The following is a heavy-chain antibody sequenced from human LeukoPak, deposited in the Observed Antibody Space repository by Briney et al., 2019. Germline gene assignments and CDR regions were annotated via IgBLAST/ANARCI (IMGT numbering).Heavy chain of an antibody. Sequence: PSETLSLTCTVSGGSINNYYWSWIRQSPGKGLEWIGYSYYSGSSSSNPSLKSRVTISLDTSRNHFSLNLTSVTAADTAVYYCAGTYDFWSGSVEYWGQGTLVTVSS. CDR2: SYYSGSS. CDR1: GGSINNYY. D-gene: IGHD3-3*01. CDR3: AGTYDFWSGSVEY. J-gene: IGHJ4*02. V-gene: IGHV4-59*01.